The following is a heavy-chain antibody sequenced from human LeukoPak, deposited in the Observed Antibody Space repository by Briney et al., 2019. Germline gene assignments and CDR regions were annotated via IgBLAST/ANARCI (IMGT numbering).Heavy chain of an antibody. Sequence: GESLKISCKGSGYSFTSYWIGWVRQMPGKGLEWMGIIYSGDAETRYSPSFQGQVTISADKSISTAYLQWSSLKAPDTAMYYCARLRPIMITFGGVIDRRGAFDIWGQGAMVTVSS. D-gene: IGHD3-16*02. CDR3: ARLRPIMITFGGVIDRRGAFDI. CDR2: IYSGDAET. J-gene: IGHJ3*02. V-gene: IGHV5-51*01. CDR1: GYSFTSYW.